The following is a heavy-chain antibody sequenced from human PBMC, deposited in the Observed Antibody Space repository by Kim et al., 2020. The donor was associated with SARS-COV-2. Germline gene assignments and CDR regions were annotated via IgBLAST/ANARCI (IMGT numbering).Heavy chain of an antibody. CDR2: IYYSGST. CDR3: ARQRGYYDSSGGEYFQH. J-gene: IGHJ1*01. Sequence: SETLSLTCTVSGGSISSSSYYWGWIRQPPGKGLEWIGSIYYSGSTYYNPSLKSRVTISVDTSKNQFSLKLSSVTAADTAVYYCARQRGYYDSSGGEYFQHWGQGTLVTVSS. V-gene: IGHV4-39*01. CDR1: GGSISSSSYY. D-gene: IGHD3-22*01.